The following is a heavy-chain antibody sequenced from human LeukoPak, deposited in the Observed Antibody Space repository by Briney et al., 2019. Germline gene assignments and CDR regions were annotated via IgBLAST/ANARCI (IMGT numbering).Heavy chain of an antibody. CDR3: ARLRYFDWLLFFDY. Sequence: GGSLRLSCAASGFTFSSYAMSWVRQAPGKGLEWVSAISGSGGSTYYADSVKGRFTISRDNSKNTLYLQMNSLRAEGTAVYYCARLRYFDWLLFFDYWGQGTLVTVSS. D-gene: IGHD3-9*01. V-gene: IGHV3-23*01. CDR1: GFTFSSYA. CDR2: ISGSGGST. J-gene: IGHJ4*02.